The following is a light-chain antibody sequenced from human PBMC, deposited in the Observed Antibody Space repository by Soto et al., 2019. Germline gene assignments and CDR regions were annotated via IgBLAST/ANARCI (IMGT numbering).Light chain of an antibody. Sequence: DIQMTQSPSSLSASVGDRVTITCQASQDISNYLNWYQQKPGKAPKLLIYDASNLETGVPSRFSGSGSGTDFTLTINGLQPDDFATYFCQQSYTTPAPTFGGGTKVDIK. CDR3: QQSYTTPAPT. CDR2: DAS. CDR1: QDISNY. V-gene: IGKV1-39*01. J-gene: IGKJ4*01.